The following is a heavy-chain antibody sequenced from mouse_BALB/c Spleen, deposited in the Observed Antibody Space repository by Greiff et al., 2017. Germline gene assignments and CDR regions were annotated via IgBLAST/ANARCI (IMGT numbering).Heavy chain of an antibody. J-gene: IGHJ4*01. CDR1: GFTFSSYG. Sequence: EVHLVESGGGLVQPGGSLKLSCAASGFTFSSYGMSWVRQTPDKRLELVATINSNGGSTYYPDSVKGRFTISRDNAKNTLYLQMSSLKSEDTAMYYCARPYDGYYVDYAMDYWGQGTSVTVSS. CDR3: ARPYDGYYVDYAMDY. V-gene: IGHV5-6-3*01. CDR2: INSNGGST. D-gene: IGHD2-3*01.